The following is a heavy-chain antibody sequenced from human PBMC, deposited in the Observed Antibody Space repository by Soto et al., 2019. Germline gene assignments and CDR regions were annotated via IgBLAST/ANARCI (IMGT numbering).Heavy chain of an antibody. V-gene: IGHV1-18*01. CDR2: ISADNGNT. CDR1: GYTFPSYG. J-gene: IGHJ3*01. Sequence: GASVKVSCKASGYTFPSYGITWVRQAPGQGLEWMGWISADNGNTNYAQRLQGRVTLTTDTSTSTAYMELRSLRSDDTAVYYCARGASAFDFWGQGTMVTVSS. CDR3: ARGASAFDF.